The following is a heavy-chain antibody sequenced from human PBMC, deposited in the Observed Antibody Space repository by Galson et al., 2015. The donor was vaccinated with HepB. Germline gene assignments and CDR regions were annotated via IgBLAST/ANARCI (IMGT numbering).Heavy chain of an antibody. V-gene: IGHV6-1*01. CDR3: ARDSRGDYGDRFDY. CDR1: GDSVSSNSAA. CDR2: TYYRSKWYN. D-gene: IGHD4-17*01. Sequence: CAISGDSVSSNSAAWNWIRQSPSRGLEWLGRTYYRSKWYNDYAVSVKSRITINPDTTKNQFSLQLNSVTPEDTAVYYCARDSRGDYGDRFDYWGQGTLVTVSS. J-gene: IGHJ4*02.